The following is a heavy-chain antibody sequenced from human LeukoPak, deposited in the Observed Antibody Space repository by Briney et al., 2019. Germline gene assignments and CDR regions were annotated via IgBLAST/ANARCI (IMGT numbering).Heavy chain of an antibody. Sequence: ASVKVSCKASGYTFTSYGISWVRQAPGQGLEWMGWISTYTGNTDYAQKLQGRVTMTTDTSTSTAYMELRSLRSDDTAVYYCARDPRYLTLIVGGAFDIWGQGTMVTVSS. V-gene: IGHV1-18*01. CDR3: ARDPRYLTLIVGGAFDI. D-gene: IGHD3-22*01. CDR1: GYTFTSYG. J-gene: IGHJ3*02. CDR2: ISTYTGNT.